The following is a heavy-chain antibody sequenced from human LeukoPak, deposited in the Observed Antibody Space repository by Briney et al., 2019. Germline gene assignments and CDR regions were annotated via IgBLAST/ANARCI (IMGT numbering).Heavy chain of an antibody. CDR3: ARDPSKAGYSSGWYHGGAFDI. J-gene: IGHJ3*02. CDR1: GYTFTGYY. V-gene: IGHV1-2*06. D-gene: IGHD6-19*01. CDR2: INPNSGAT. Sequence: ASVKVSCKASGYTFTGYYMHWVRQAPGQGLEWMGRINPNSGATNYAQKFQGRVTMTRDTSISTAYMELSRLRSDDTAVYYCARDPSKAGYSSGWYHGGAFDIWGQGTMVTVSS.